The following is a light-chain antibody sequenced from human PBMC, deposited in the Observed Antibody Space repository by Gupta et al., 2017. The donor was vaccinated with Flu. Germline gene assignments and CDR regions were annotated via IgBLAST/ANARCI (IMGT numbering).Light chain of an antibody. CDR3: QQEDSSPWT. V-gene: IGKV1-5*03. Sequence: DIQMTQSPSTLSASVGDRVTITCRANQSISSWLAWYQQKPGKAPNLLIYKASSLQSGVPSRFSGSGSGTEFTLTISSLQPSDFATYYCQQEDSSPWTFGRGTKVEIK. CDR2: KAS. J-gene: IGKJ1*01. CDR1: QSISSW.